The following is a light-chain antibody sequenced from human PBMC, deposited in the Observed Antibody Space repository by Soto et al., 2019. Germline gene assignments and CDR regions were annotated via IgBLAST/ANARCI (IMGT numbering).Light chain of an antibody. CDR2: AAS. CDR3: QQLNSYLYT. J-gene: IGKJ2*01. V-gene: IGKV1-9*01. CDR1: QGISSY. Sequence: DIQLTQSPSFLSASVGDRVTITCRASQGISSYLAWYQQKPGKAPKLLIYAASTLQSGVPSRFSGSGSGTEFTLTISSLQPEDFATYYCQQLNSYLYTFGQGTKVEIK.